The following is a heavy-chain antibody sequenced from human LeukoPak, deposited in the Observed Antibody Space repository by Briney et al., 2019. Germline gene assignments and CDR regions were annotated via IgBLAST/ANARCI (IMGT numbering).Heavy chain of an antibody. CDR2: ISYDGSNK. CDR1: GFTFSNYA. D-gene: IGHD6-13*01. Sequence: GGSLRLSCAVSGFTFSNYAMHWVRQAPGKGLEWVAVISYDGSNKYYGDSVKGRFTISRDNSKYTLDLQMNSLRAEDTAVYYCARGRQQLVPDAFDIWGQGTMVTVSS. CDR3: ARGRQQLVPDAFDI. J-gene: IGHJ3*02. V-gene: IGHV3-30*04.